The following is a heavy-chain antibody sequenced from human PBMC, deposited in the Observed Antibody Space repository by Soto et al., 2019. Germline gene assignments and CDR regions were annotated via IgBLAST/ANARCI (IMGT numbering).Heavy chain of an antibody. CDR3: AKGVGSSARFDL. V-gene: IGHV3-30*18. CDR2: ISYDGTKK. D-gene: IGHD1-26*01. J-gene: IGHJ4*02. Sequence: GGPLRLSCAASGFTFRNYGMYWVRQAPGKGLEWVAVISYDGTKKYYSDSVKGRFTISGDNSMNTLYLQMSSLRDDDTAVYYCAKGVGSSARFDLWGQGTLVTVSS. CDR1: GFTFRNYG.